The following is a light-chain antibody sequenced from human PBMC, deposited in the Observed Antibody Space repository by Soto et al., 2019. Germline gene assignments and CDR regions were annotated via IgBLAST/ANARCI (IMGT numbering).Light chain of an antibody. V-gene: IGKV1-8*01. CDR3: SA. J-gene: IGKJ3*01. Sequence: AIRMTQSPSSFSASTGDRVTITCRASQGISSYLAWYQQKPGKAPKLLIYAASTLQSGVPSRFSGSGSGTDSTLTISCLQSEDFATYYASAFGPGTKVDIK. CDR2: AAS. CDR1: QGISSY.